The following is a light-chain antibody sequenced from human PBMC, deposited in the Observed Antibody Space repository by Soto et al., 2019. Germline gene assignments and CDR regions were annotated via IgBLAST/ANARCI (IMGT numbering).Light chain of an antibody. CDR1: SSDVGGYNY. V-gene: IGLV2-8*01. CDR2: EVS. J-gene: IGLJ1*01. CDR3: SSYAGSNNQV. Sequence: QYALTQPPSASGSPGQSVTISCTGTSSDVGGYNYVSWYQQHPGKAPKLMIYEVSKRPSGVPDRFSGSKSGNTASLTVSGLQAEDEADYYCSSYAGSNNQVFGTGTKVTV.